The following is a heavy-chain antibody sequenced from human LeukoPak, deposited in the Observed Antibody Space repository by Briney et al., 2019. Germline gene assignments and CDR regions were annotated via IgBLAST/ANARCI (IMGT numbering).Heavy chain of an antibody. CDR1: GFMFSTYW. CDR3: ARDPPGTAVAGYDY. J-gene: IGHJ4*02. Sequence: GGSLTLSCAASGFMFSTYWMSWVRQAPGKGLEWVANMNQDGSEKYYVDSVKGRFTISRDNAKNSLFLQMHSLRAEDTAVYYCARDPPGTAVAGYDYWGQGTLVTVSS. D-gene: IGHD6-19*01. V-gene: IGHV3-7*01. CDR2: MNQDGSEK.